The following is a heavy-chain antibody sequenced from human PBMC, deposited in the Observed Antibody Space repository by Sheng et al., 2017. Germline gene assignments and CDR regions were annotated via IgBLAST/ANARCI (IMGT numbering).Heavy chain of an antibody. CDR1: GGSISTYH. CDR3: ARGVGWGNYFYYGLDV. Sequence: QVQLQESGPGLVKPSETLSLICTVSGGSISTYHWSWIRQSPGKGLEWIGYICDTGSTIYNPSLKSRVFISVDTSKKQISLNMNSVTAADTAVYYCARGVGWGNYFYYGLDVWGQGTTVTVSS. CDR2: ICDTGST. V-gene: IGHV4-59*01. J-gene: IGHJ6*02. D-gene: IGHD3-16*01.